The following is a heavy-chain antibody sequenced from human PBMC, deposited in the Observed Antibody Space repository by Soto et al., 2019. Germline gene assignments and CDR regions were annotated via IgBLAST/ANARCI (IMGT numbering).Heavy chain of an antibody. V-gene: IGHV3-73*02. D-gene: IGHD5-18*01. CDR1: GFTLSDSA. Sequence: EVQLVESGGGLVQPGGSLKLSCAASGFTLSDSAMHWVRQASGKGLEWVGRIRSKVNTYATAYAASVKGRFTISRDDLXNTTYLQMNSLKAEDTAVYYCTRRRDWTAMDPLDYWGQGTLVTVSS. CDR3: TRRRDWTAMDPLDY. J-gene: IGHJ4*02. CDR2: IRSKVNTYAT.